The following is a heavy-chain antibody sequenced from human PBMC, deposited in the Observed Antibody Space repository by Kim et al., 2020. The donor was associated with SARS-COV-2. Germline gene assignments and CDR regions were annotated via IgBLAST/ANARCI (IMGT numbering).Heavy chain of an antibody. CDR2: ISGSGDST. Sequence: GGSLRLSCAASGFTFSTYPMNWVRQAPGKGLEWVSGISGSGDSTYYRDSVKGRFTISRDNSKNTLDLQMNSLRAEDTAAYYCAKILSTVTTYYYGMDVWG. V-gene: IGHV3-23*01. CDR1: GFTFSTYP. D-gene: IGHD4-17*01. CDR3: AKILSTVTTYYYGMDV. J-gene: IGHJ6*01.